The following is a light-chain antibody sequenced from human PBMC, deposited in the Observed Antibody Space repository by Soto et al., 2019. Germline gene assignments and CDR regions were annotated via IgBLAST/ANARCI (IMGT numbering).Light chain of an antibody. CDR2: GAS. J-gene: IGKJ1*01. V-gene: IGKV3-15*01. CDR3: QQYNNWPPWT. CDR1: QSVSSN. Sequence: EIVMTQSPATLSVSPGDRATLSCRASQSVSSNLARYQQKPGQAPRLLIYGASTRATGIPARFSGSGSGTEFTLTISSLQSEDFAVYYCQQYNNWPPWTFGQGTKVEI.